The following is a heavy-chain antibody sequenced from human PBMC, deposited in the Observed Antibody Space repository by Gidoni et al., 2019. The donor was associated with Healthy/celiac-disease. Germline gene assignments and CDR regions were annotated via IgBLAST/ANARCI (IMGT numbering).Heavy chain of an antibody. Sequence: QVQLQQWGAGLLKPSETLSLTCAVYGGSFSGYYWSWIRQPPGKGLEWIGEINHSGSTNYNPSLKSRVTISVDTSKNQFSLKLSSVTAADTAVYYCARETYSGYDLTFDYWGQGTLVTVSS. CDR2: INHSGST. J-gene: IGHJ4*02. V-gene: IGHV4-34*01. CDR3: ARETYSGYDLTFDY. CDR1: GGSFSGYY. D-gene: IGHD5-12*01.